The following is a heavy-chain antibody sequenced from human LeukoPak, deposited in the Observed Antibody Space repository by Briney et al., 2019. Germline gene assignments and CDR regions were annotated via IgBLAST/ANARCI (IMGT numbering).Heavy chain of an antibody. Sequence: VASVKVSCKASGYTFTSYGISWVRQAPGQGLEWMGWISAYNVNTNYVQKFQGRVTMTTDTSTSTAYMELRSLRADDTAVYYCARDRTPNIAAAGTKGQDAFDIWGQGTMVTVSS. CDR1: GYTFTSYG. CDR2: ISAYNVNT. J-gene: IGHJ3*02. V-gene: IGHV1-18*01. D-gene: IGHD6-13*01. CDR3: ARDRTPNIAAAGTKGQDAFDI.